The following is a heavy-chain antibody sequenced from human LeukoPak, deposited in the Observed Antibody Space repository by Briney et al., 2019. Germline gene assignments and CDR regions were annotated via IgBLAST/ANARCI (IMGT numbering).Heavy chain of an antibody. V-gene: IGHV3-30*02. Sequence: GGSLRLSCAASGFTFSSYGMPWVRKAPGKGLEGVAFIRYDGSNKYYADSVKGRFTISRDNSKNTLYLQMNSLRAEDTAVYYCARAPFVVVTAAQPRYFDLWGRGTLVTVSS. D-gene: IGHD2-21*02. CDR2: IRYDGSNK. J-gene: IGHJ2*01. CDR1: GFTFSSYG. CDR3: ARAPFVVVTAAQPRYFDL.